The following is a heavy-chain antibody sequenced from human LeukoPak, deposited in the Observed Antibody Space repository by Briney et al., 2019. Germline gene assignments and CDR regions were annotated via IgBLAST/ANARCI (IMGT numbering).Heavy chain of an antibody. CDR1: GFTFSDYY. D-gene: IGHD4-17*01. Sequence: GGSLRLSCAASGFTFSDYYMSWIRQAPGKGLEWVSYISSSGSTIYYADSVKGRFTISRDNAKNSLYLQMNSLRAEDTAVYYCARKLDYRDYVGYYYYGMDVWGQGTTVTVSS. V-gene: IGHV3-11*01. CDR3: ARKLDYRDYVGYYYYGMDV. J-gene: IGHJ6*02. CDR2: ISSSGSTI.